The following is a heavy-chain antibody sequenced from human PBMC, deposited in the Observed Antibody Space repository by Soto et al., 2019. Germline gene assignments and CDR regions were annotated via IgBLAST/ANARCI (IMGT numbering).Heavy chain of an antibody. CDR2: INHSGST. CDR1: GGSFSGYY. D-gene: IGHD5-18*01. CDR3: ARYKDTAMVGADY. Sequence: QVQLQQWGAGLLKPSETLSLTCAVYGGSFSGYYWSWIRQPPGKGLEWIGEINHSGSTNYNPSLKSRVTISVDTSKNQFSLKLSSVTAADTAVYYCARYKDTAMVGADYWGQGTLVTVSS. V-gene: IGHV4-34*01. J-gene: IGHJ4*02.